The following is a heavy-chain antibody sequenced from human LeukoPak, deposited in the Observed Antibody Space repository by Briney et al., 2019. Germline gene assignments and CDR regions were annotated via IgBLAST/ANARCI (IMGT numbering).Heavy chain of an antibody. CDR1: GFTVSSNY. Sequence: GGSLRLSCAASGFTVSSNYMSWVRQAPGKGLEWVSVIYSGGSTYYADSVKGRFTISRDNSKNTLYLRMNSLRAEDTAVYYCARAYGDYQPLCDYWGLGTLVTVSS. V-gene: IGHV3-66*01. J-gene: IGHJ4*02. CDR2: IYSGGST. CDR3: ARAYGDYQPLCDY. D-gene: IGHD4-17*01.